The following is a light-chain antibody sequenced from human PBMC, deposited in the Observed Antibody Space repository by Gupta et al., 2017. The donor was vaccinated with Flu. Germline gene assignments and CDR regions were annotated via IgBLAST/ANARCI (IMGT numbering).Light chain of an antibody. CDR1: QSVSTSY. CDR2: VAS. V-gene: IGKV3-20*01. J-gene: IGKJ1*01. CDR3: QQCGSSPRT. Sequence: EIVLTQSPGTLSLSPGERATLSCRASQSVSTSYLAWYQQKSGQAPRLLIYVASSRATGIPDRFSGSGSGTDFTLTISRLQPEDFAVYYCQQCGSSPRTFGQGTKVEIK.